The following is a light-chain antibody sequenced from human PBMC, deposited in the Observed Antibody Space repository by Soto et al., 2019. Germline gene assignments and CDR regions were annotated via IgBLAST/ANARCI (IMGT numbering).Light chain of an antibody. J-gene: IGKJ2*01. CDR3: VQTLQTYT. CDR2: LGS. Sequence: DVVMTQSPLSLPVTPGEPASISCRSSQSLLHSDGYNYLEWYLQKPGQSPQLLIYLGSSRASGXPXTIRGSGSGTDFTLKISRVEAEDVGVYYCVQTLQTYTFGQGTKLEIK. V-gene: IGKV2-28*01. CDR1: QSLLHSDGYNY.